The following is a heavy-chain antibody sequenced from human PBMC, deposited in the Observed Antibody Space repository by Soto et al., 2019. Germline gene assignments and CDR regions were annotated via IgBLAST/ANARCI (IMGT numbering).Heavy chain of an antibody. CDR3: AKDQGTVGAQRGDWDY. J-gene: IGHJ4*02. CDR2: ISGSGGST. D-gene: IGHD1-26*01. CDR1: GFTFSSYA. Sequence: GGSLRLSCAASGFTFSSYAMSWVRQAPGKGLEWVSAISGSGGSTYYADSVKGRFTISRDNSKNTLYLQMNSLRAEDTAVYYCAKDQGTVGAQRGDWDYWGQGTLVTVSS. V-gene: IGHV3-23*01.